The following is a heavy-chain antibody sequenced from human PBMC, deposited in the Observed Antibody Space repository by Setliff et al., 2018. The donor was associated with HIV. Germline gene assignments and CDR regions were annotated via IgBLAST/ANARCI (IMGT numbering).Heavy chain of an antibody. CDR3: AREIRTIEGGALDI. Sequence: GESLKISCKGSGTSFTNYWIGWVRQLPGKGLEWMGVIYPRDSDTRYSPSFQGQVTFSADTTVDTAYLQWNTLKSSDTAMYYCAREIRTIEGGALDIWGQGTSVTVSS. D-gene: IGHD3-16*01. J-gene: IGHJ3*02. V-gene: IGHV5-51*01. CDR2: IYPRDSDT. CDR1: GTSFTNYW.